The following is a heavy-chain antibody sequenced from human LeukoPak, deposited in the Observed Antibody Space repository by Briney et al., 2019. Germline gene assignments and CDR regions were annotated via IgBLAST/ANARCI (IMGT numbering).Heavy chain of an antibody. CDR2: ISTSGST. CDR3: ARSGGNYSS. CDR1: GGSISSGNYH. V-gene: IGHV4-61*02. Sequence: SQTLSLTCTVSGGSISSGNYHWSWIRQPAGKGLEWIGRISTSGSTNYNPSFKSRVTISLDTSKNRFSLKLSSVTAADTAVYYCARSGGNYSSWGQGTLVTVSS. J-gene: IGHJ4*02. D-gene: IGHD1-26*01.